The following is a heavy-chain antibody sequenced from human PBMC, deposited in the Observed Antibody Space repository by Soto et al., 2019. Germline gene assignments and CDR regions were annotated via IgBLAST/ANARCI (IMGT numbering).Heavy chain of an antibody. CDR2: IYQTGNT. D-gene: IGHD2-15*01. CDR3: ARGGYCSGGSCSGWFDA. CDR1: GVSLTTNNW. J-gene: IGHJ5*02. Sequence: QVQLQESGPGLVKPSETLSLTCAVSGVSLTTNNWWTWVRQAPGKGLEWVGEIYQTGNTNYNPSLNSRVIASLDKSKNQFFLKLTSVTAADTAIYYCARGGYCSGGSCSGWFDALGQGTLDTVSS. V-gene: IGHV4-4*02.